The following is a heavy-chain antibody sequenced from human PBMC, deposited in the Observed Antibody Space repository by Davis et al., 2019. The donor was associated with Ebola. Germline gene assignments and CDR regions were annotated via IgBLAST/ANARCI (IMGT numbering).Heavy chain of an antibody. CDR1: GFTFSDYY. CDR2: IYYSGST. V-gene: IGHV4-39*01. J-gene: IGHJ5*02. Sequence: ESLKISCAASGFTFSDYYMSWIRQPPGKGLEWIGSIYYSGSTYYNPSLKSRVTISVDTSKNQFSLKLSSVTAADTAVYYCARPVGNGDYSWFDPWGQGTLVTVSS. D-gene: IGHD4-17*01. CDR3: ARPVGNGDYSWFDP.